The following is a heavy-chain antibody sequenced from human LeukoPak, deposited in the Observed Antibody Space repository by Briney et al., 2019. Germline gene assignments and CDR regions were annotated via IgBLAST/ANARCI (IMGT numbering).Heavy chain of an antibody. J-gene: IGHJ4*02. D-gene: IGHD3-10*01. CDR1: GGSISNYY. V-gene: IGHV4-4*07. CDR2: VYTSGST. CDR3: AREDYGSGSPIFDY. Sequence: PETLSLTCTVSGGSISNYYWTWIRQPAGKGLEWIGRVYTSGSTNDNPSLTSRVTMSRDTSKNQFSLKLTSVTAADTDVYYCAREDYGSGSPIFDYWGQGTLVIVSS.